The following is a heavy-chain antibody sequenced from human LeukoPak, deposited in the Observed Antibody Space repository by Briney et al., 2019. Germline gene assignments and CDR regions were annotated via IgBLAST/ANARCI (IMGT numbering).Heavy chain of an antibody. CDR2: ISYDGSNK. J-gene: IGHJ4*02. Sequence: GGSLRLSCAASGFTFSSYAMHWDRQAPGKGLEWVAVISYDGSNKYYADSVKGRFTISRDNSKNTLYLQMNSLRAEDTAVYYCARGGGWTDPQEFDYWGQGTLVTVSS. V-gene: IGHV3-30-3*01. CDR1: GFTFSSYA. D-gene: IGHD3/OR15-3a*01. CDR3: ARGGGWTDPQEFDY.